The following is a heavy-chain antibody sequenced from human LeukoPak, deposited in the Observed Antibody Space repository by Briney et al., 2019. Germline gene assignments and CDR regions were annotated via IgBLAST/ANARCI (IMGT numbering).Heavy chain of an antibody. V-gene: IGHV3-33*01. CDR1: GFTFSDYD. CDR3: ARGTYHTGWPYSFDY. J-gene: IGHJ4*02. Sequence: GRSLRLSCAASGFTFSDYDMHWVRQAPGKGLEWVTYVWFDGTNEYYADSVKGRFTISRDNSKNTLYLQMNSLRAEDTAVYYCARGTYHTGWPYSFDYWGQGTLVTVSS. D-gene: IGHD6-19*01. CDR2: VWFDGTNE.